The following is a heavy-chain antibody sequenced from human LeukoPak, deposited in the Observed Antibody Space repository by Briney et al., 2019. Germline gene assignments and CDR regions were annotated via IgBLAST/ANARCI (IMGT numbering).Heavy chain of an antibody. Sequence: ASVKVSCKASGYTFTSYAMHWMRQAPGQRLEWMGWINAGNGNTKYSQKFQGRVTITKDTSASTAYMELSSLRSEDTAVYYCARSHHSSGWYYYGMDVWGQGTTVTVSS. D-gene: IGHD6-19*01. V-gene: IGHV1-3*01. CDR3: ARSHHSSGWYYYGMDV. CDR2: INAGNGNT. J-gene: IGHJ6*02. CDR1: GYTFTSYA.